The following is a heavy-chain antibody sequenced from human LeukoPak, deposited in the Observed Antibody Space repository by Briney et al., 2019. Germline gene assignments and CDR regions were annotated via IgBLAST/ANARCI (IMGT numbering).Heavy chain of an antibody. CDR3: WRKGYDINCFDP. D-gene: IGHD5-12*01. Sequence: SETLSLTCTVSRGSINSTGYYWGWIRQSPGKGLEWIGSIYYSGSTYYKPSLKSRVTISVDTSKNQFSLRLSSVTAADTALYFCWRKGYDINCFDPWGQGALVTVSS. J-gene: IGHJ5*02. CDR2: IYYSGST. CDR1: RGSINSTGYY. V-gene: IGHV4-39*01.